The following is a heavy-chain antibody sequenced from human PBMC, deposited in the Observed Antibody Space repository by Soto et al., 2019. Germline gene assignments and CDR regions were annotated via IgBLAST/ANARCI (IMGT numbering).Heavy chain of an antibody. CDR3: ARDQDIVVVPEGYGMDV. CDR1: GYTFTSYA. CDR2: INAGNGNT. V-gene: IGHV1-3*01. J-gene: IGHJ6*02. Sequence: QVQLVQSGAEVKKPGASVKVSCKASGYTFTSYAMHWVRQAPGQRLEWMGWINAGNGNTKYSQKFQGRVTITRDTSASTAYMELSSLRSEDTAVYCCARDQDIVVVPEGYGMDVWGQGTTVTVSS. D-gene: IGHD2-2*01.